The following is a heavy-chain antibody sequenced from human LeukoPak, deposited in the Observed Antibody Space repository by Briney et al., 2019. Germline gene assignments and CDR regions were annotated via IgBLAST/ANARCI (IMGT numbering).Heavy chain of an antibody. CDR2: IEHDGSIV. J-gene: IGHJ5*02. D-gene: IGHD6-13*01. Sequence: PGGSLRLSCVASGFTFRNFGFHWVRQAPDKGLEWVAFIEHDGSIVSYSESVKGRFSLSRDDSKTAVSLQMNSLRAEDTALYYCVKGVVPGRTGAGPGSWGQGTLVTVSS. V-gene: IGHV3-30*02. CDR1: GFTFRNFG. CDR3: VKGVVPGRTGAGPGS.